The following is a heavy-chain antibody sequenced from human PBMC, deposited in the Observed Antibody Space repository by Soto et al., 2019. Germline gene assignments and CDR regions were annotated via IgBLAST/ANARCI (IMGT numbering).Heavy chain of an antibody. CDR2: ISYDGSNK. J-gene: IGHJ6*02. Sequence: GGSLRLSCAASGFTFSSYGVHWVRQAPGKGLEWVAVISYDGSNKYYADSVKGRFTISRDNSKNTLYLQMNSLRAEDTAVYYCAKDSNGITIFGVVIMASPKSYYGMDVWGQGTTVTVSS. D-gene: IGHD3-3*01. CDR1: GFTFSSYG. CDR3: AKDSNGITIFGVVIMASPKSYYGMDV. V-gene: IGHV3-30*18.